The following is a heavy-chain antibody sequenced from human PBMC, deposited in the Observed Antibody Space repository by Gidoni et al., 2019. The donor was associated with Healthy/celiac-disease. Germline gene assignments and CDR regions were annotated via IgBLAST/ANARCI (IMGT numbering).Heavy chain of an antibody. CDR2: MNPNSGNT. D-gene: IGHD4-17*01. V-gene: IGHV1-8*01. CDR3: ARGAGDDGDYCDY. Sequence: ELKKPGSSVKVSCKASGYTFTSYDINWVRQATGQGLAWMGWMNPNSGNTGYAQKFQGRVTMTRNTAISTAYMELSSLRSEDTAVYYCARGAGDDGDYCDYWGQGTLVTVSS. J-gene: IGHJ4*02. CDR1: GYTFTSYD.